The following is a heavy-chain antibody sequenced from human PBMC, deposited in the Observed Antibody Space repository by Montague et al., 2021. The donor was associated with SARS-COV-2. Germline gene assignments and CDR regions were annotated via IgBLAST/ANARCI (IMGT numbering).Heavy chain of an antibody. CDR2: INHGGST. J-gene: IGHJ6*03. Sequence: SETLSLTCAVHGRSFSGYYWNWIRQPPGKGLEWIGEINHGGSTNYSPSLKSRLTISTDTSKNQFSLKLTSVTAADTAVYYCARRVSRVGLRYYYYYMDVWDRGTTVTVSS. CDR3: ARRVSRVGLRYYYYYMDV. CDR1: GRSFSGYY. V-gene: IGHV4-34*01.